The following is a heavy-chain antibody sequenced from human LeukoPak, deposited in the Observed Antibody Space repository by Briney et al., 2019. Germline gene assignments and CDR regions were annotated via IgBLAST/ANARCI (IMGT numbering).Heavy chain of an antibody. CDR1: GYTFTSYG. Sequence: ASVKVSCKASGYTFTSYGINWVRQAIGQGLEWMGWMNPNNSNTGYAQKFQGRVTITRDTSITTAYMELSSLRSEDTAVYYCATGRWEQQLVAWGQGTLVTVSS. J-gene: IGHJ4*02. D-gene: IGHD6-13*01. V-gene: IGHV1-8*03. CDR2: MNPNNSNT. CDR3: ATGRWEQQLVA.